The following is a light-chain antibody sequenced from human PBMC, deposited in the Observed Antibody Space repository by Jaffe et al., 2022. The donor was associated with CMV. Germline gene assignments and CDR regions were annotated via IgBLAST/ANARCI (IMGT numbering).Light chain of an antibody. Sequence: SYVLTQPPSVSVAPGKTARITCAGNNLGSKSVHWYQQKPGQAPFLVVYYDSDRPAGIPERFSGSNSGTSATLIISRVEAGDEADYYCQVWDSTSDYVFGTGTKVTVL. CDR3: QVWDSTSDYV. J-gene: IGLJ1*01. CDR1: NLGSKS. V-gene: IGLV3-21*04. CDR2: YDS.